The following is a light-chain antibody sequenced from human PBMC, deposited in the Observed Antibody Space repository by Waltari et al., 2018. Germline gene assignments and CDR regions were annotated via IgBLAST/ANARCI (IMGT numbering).Light chain of an antibody. V-gene: IGKV3-11*01. CDR2: DAS. J-gene: IGKJ1*01. CDR3: QQRSNWWT. CDR1: QSVSSY. Sequence: EIVLTQSTATLSLSPGERATLSCRASQSVSSYLAWYQQNPGQAPRLLVYDASNGATGIPARFSGSGSGTDFTLTISSLEPEDFAVYYCQQRSNWWTFGQGTKVEIK.